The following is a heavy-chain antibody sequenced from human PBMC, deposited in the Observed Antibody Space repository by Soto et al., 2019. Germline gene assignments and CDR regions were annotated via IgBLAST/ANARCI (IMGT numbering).Heavy chain of an antibody. D-gene: IGHD3-9*01. CDR3: ARGLTNWGRGGYFDWLPIGRWFDP. CDR1: GYTFTSYD. CDR2: MNPNSGNT. V-gene: IGHV1-8*01. J-gene: IGHJ5*02. Sequence: GASVKVSCKASGYTFTSYDINWVRQATGQGLEWMGWMNPNSGNTGYAQKFQGRVTMTRNTSISTAYMELSSLRSEDTAVYYCARGLTNWGRGGYFDWLPIGRWFDPWGQGTLVTVSS.